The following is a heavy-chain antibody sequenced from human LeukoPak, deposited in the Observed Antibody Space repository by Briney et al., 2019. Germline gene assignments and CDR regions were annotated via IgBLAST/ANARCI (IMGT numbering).Heavy chain of an antibody. CDR3: ASRGYNLYYFDY. V-gene: IGHV1-69*13. CDR2: IIPIFGTA. D-gene: IGHD5-24*01. J-gene: IGHJ4*02. CDR1: GGTFSSYA. Sequence: EASVKVSCKASGGTFSSYAISWVRQAPGQGLEWMGGIIPIFGTANYAQKFQGRVTITADESTSTAYMELSSLRSGDTAVYYCASRGYNLYYFDYWGQGTLVTVSS.